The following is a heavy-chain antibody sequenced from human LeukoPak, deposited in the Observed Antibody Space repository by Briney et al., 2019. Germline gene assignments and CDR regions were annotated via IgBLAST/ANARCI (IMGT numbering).Heavy chain of an antibody. D-gene: IGHD6-19*01. Sequence: PGGTLRLSCAASGFNFRTYTMNWVRQAPGRGLERVSSISSSGSYIYYADSVKGPFTISRDNTKNSLYLQMNSLRAEDTAVYYCARDGYTSGWDFDYWGQGTLVAAAS. CDR3: ARDGYTSGWDFDY. J-gene: IGHJ4*02. CDR2: ISSSGSYI. CDR1: GFNFRTYT. V-gene: IGHV3-21*01.